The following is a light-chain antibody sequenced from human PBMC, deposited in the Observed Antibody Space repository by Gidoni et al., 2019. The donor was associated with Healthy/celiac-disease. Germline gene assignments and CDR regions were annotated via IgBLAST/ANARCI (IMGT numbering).Light chain of an antibody. CDR3: QQYNNWPLALT. V-gene: IGKV3-15*01. CDR1: QSVSSN. CDR2: GAS. Sequence: EIVMTQSPDTLSVSPGERATLSCRASQSVSSNLAWYQQKPGQAPRLLIYGASTRATGIPARFSGSGSGTEFTLTISSLQSEDFAVYYCQQYNNWPLALTFGGGTKVEIK. J-gene: IGKJ4*01.